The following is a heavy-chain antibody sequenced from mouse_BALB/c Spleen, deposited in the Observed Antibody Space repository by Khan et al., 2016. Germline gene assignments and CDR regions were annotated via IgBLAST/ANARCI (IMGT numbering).Heavy chain of an antibody. D-gene: IGHD1-1*02. V-gene: IGHV3-2*02. J-gene: IGHJ3*01. Sequence: EVQLQESGPGLMKPSQSLSLTCTVTGYSITSDYAWNWIRQFPGNKLEWMGYLNYSGDTHYNPSLKSRISNTRDTSKNQCFLQLNSVTTEDAATYYGAREDYSWFTYWGQGTLVPGSA. CDR2: LNYSGDT. CDR3: AREDYSWFTY. CDR1: GYSITSDYA.